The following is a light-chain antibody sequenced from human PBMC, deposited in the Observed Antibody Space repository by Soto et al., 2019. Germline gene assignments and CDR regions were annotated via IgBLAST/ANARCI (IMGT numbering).Light chain of an antibody. J-gene: IGKJ3*01. CDR2: DAS. V-gene: IGKV1D-13*01. CDR1: QGISSA. CDR3: QQFDDYPFT. Sequence: AIQLTQSPSSLSAYVGDSVSITCRASQGISSALAWYQQKTGRAPKLLIYDASSLEGGVPSRFSGSRSGTDFNLTVSSLQHDDFATYYCQQFDDYPFTFGPGTKVDI.